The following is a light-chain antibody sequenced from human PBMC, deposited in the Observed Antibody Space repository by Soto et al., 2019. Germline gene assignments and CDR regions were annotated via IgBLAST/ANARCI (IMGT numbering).Light chain of an antibody. J-gene: IGLJ3*02. CDR2: EGS. CDR1: SSDVGSYNL. Sequence: QSALTQPASVSGSPGQSITISCTGTSSDVGSYNLVSWYQQHPGKAPKLMIYEGSRRPSGVSNRFSGSKSVNTASLTISGLQPEDEADYYCCSYAGSSTWVFGGVTKVTVL. V-gene: IGLV2-23*01. CDR3: CSYAGSSTWV.